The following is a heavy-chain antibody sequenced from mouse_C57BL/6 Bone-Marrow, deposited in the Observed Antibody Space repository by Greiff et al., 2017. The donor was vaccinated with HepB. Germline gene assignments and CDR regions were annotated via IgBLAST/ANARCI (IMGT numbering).Heavy chain of an antibody. CDR3: ARLGLAGTVPLDY. J-gene: IGHJ2*01. CDR1: GYTFTSYW. D-gene: IGHD4-1*01. CDR2: IDPSDSYT. Sequence: QVQLQQPGAELVMPGASVKLSCKASGYTFTSYWMHWVKQRPGQGLEWIGEIDPSDSYTNYNQKFKGKSTLTVDKSSSTAYMQLSSLTSEDSAVYYCARLGLAGTVPLDYWGQGTTLTVSS. V-gene: IGHV1-69*01.